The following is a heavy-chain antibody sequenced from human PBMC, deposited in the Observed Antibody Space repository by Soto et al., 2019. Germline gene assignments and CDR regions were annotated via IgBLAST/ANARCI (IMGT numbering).Heavy chain of an antibody. CDR1: GGTFSSYA. J-gene: IGHJ6*02. CDR3: ARDPRVVVGATQNYYYGMDV. V-gene: IGHV1-69*13. CDR2: IIPIFGTA. D-gene: IGHD2-15*01. Sequence: SVKVSCKASGGTFSSYAISWVRQAPGQGLEWMGGIIPIFGTANYAQKFQGRVTITADESTSTAYMDLSSLRSEDTAVYYCARDPRVVVGATQNYYYGMDVWGQGTTVTVSS.